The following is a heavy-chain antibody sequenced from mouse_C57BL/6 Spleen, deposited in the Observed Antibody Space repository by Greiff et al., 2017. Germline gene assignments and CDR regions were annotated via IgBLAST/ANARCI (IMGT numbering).Heavy chain of an antibody. Sequence: VQLQQSGAELVKPGASVKLSCKASGYTFTSYWMHWVKQRPGQGLEWIGMIHPNSGSTNYNEKFKSKATLTVDKSSSTAYMQLSSLTSEDSAVYYCAKPLTAQAFAYWGQGTLVTVSA. CDR3: AKPLTAQAFAY. V-gene: IGHV1-64*01. D-gene: IGHD3-2*02. CDR1: GYTFTSYW. CDR2: IHPNSGST. J-gene: IGHJ3*01.